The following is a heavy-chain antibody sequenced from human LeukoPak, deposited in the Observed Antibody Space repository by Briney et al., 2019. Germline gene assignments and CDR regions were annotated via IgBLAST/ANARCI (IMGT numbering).Heavy chain of an antibody. V-gene: IGHV1-2*02. CDR1: GYTFTSYD. Sequence: ASVKVSCKASGYTFTSYDINWVRQATGQGLEWMGWMNPNSGGTNYAQKFQGRVTMTRDTSISTAYMELSRLRSDDTAVYYCARGGGVYSSSWYGYDYWGQGTLVTVSS. J-gene: IGHJ4*02. CDR2: MNPNSGGT. CDR3: ARGGGVYSSSWYGYDY. D-gene: IGHD6-13*01.